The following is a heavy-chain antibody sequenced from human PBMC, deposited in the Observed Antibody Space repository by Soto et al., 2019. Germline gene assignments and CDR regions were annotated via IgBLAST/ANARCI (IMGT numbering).Heavy chain of an antibody. Sequence: VGSLRLSCEASGFTFSSFGMHWVRQAPGKGLEWVAIVSYDGSNKYYADSVKGRFTVSRDNSKNTLFLQMNSLKTEDTAVYYCAKALGELSPESFDYWGQGSLVTVSS. CDR1: GFTFSSFG. CDR3: AKALGELSPESFDY. D-gene: IGHD3-16*02. J-gene: IGHJ4*02. CDR2: VSYDGSNK. V-gene: IGHV3-30*18.